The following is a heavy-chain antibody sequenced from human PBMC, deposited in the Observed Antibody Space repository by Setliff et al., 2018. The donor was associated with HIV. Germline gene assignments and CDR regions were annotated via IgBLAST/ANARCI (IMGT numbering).Heavy chain of an antibody. J-gene: IGHJ4*02. D-gene: IGHD7-27*01. CDR1: GFTFSSYW. Sequence: GGSLRLSCEASGFTFSSYWMIWVRQAPEKGLEWVANINQDGSAKQYVDSVKGRFTVSRDNAKNSLYLQMNSLRVEDTAVYYCARPLGRGLDYWGQGILVTVSS. CDR3: ARPLGRGLDY. CDR2: INQDGSAK. V-gene: IGHV3-7*05.